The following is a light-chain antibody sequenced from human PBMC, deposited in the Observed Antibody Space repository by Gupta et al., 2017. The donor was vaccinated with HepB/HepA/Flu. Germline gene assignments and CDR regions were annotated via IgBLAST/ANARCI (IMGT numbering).Light chain of an antibody. V-gene: IGLV8-61*01. J-gene: IGLJ3*02. CDR3: ALFMGSGIWV. Sequence: QTVVNQEPSFSVSPGGTVTLTCGFSSGSVSTTYYPSWYQQTPGQVPRTLIYSTNARSSGVPDRFSGSILGNKAALTITGAQADDESDYYCALFMGSGIWVFGGGTKVTVL. CDR1: SGSVSTTYY. CDR2: STN.